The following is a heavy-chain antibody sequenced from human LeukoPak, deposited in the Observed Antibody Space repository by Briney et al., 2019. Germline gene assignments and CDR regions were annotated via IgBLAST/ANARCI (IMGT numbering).Heavy chain of an antibody. J-gene: IGHJ3*01. CDR2: IFVDGRT. CDR3: CYGSGTFFNDAFDF. D-gene: IGHD3-10*01. CDR1: RGSITSYS. Sequence: SETLSLTCNVSRGSITSYSWTWIRQPVGEGLEWIGRIFVDGRTNYNPSLKSRVTLSIDTSKNQFSLNVKSVIAADAAVYYCCYGSGTFFNDAFDFWGQGTMVTVSS. V-gene: IGHV4-4*07.